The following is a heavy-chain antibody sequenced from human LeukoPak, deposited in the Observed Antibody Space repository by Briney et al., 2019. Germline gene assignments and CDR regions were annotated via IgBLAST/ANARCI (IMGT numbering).Heavy chain of an antibody. CDR3: ARTIAYDYVWGSYRYNSDFDY. V-gene: IGHV1-2*02. J-gene: IGHJ4*02. Sequence: XVXXXXXQGXEWMGWMXPNSGGXNYAQKFQGRVTMPRDTSISTAYMELSRLRSDDTAVYYCARTIAYDYVWGSYRYNSDFDYWGQGTLVTVSS. CDR2: MXPNSGGX. D-gene: IGHD3-16*02.